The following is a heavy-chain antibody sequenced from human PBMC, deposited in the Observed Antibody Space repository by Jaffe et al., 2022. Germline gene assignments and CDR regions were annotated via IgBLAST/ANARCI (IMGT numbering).Heavy chain of an antibody. D-gene: IGHD2-15*01. Sequence: EVQLVESGGGLVQPGGSLRLSCAASGFTFSDHYMDWVRQAPGKGLEWIGRSRNKGQMYTTEYAASVKGRFSFSRDESKNSGYLQMNSLKTEDTAVYYCATTVGGGNNGGEYWGQGTLVTVSS. V-gene: IGHV3-72*01. CDR2: SRNKGQMYTT. J-gene: IGHJ4*02. CDR3: ATTVGGGNNGGEY. CDR1: GFTFSDHY.